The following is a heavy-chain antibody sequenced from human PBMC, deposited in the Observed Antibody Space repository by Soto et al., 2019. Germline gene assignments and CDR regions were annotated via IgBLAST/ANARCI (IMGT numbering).Heavy chain of an antibody. V-gene: IGHV4-61*01. D-gene: IGHD2-2*01. Sequence: SETLSPTCTVSGGSVISASFYFNCIRQPPGNGLELIGYISYSGSTNYNPSLRSRVTISVDTSKNQFSLRLTSATAADTAVYYCARGDAINWFDSWGQGTRVTVSS. CDR1: GGSVISASFY. CDR2: ISYSGST. CDR3: ARGDAINWFDS. J-gene: IGHJ5*01.